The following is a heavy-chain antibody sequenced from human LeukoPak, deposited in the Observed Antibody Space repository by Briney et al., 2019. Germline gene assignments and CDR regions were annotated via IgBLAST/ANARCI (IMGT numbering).Heavy chain of an antibody. CDR1: GFTFSSYS. CDR3: ARDNGGYYDSSTSQGI. Sequence: GGSLSLSCAASGFTFSSYSMNWVRQAPGKGLEWVSSISSSSSYIYYADSVKGRFTISRDNAKNSLFLQMNSLRAEDTAVYYCARDNGGYYDSSTSQGIWGQGELGSVSS. V-gene: IGHV3-21*01. D-gene: IGHD3-3*01. J-gene: IGHJ4*02. CDR2: ISSSSSYI.